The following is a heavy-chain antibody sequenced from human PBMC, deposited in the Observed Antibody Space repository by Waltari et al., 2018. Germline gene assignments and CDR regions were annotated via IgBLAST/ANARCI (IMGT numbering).Heavy chain of an antibody. J-gene: IGHJ4*02. CDR3: ARGRTYYYDSSGYSDYDY. V-gene: IGHV1-2*06. CDR1: GYTFTGYY. D-gene: IGHD3-22*01. CDR2: INPNSGGT. Sequence: QVQLVQSGAEVKKPGASVKVSCKDSGYTFTGYYMPWVRPAPGQGLEWMGRINPNSGGTNYAQKFQGRVTMTRDTSISTAYMELSRLRSDDTAVYYCARGRTYYYDSSGYSDYDYWGQGTLVTVSS.